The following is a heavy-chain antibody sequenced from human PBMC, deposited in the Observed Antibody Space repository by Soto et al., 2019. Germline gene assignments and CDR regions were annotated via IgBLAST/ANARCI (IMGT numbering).Heavy chain of an antibody. CDR2: IKQDGTEI. D-gene: IGHD1-26*01. J-gene: IGHJ5*02. V-gene: IGHV3-7*01. CDR1: GFTFSGYW. CDR3: ASYSGSYFPVGHDR. Sequence: HPGGSLRLSCVASGFTFSGYWMSWVRQAPGGGLEWVANIKQDGTEIHYVESVKGRFTIFRDNAKKSLYLQMNSLRAEDTAVYFCASYSGSYFPVGHDRWGQGTLVTVAS.